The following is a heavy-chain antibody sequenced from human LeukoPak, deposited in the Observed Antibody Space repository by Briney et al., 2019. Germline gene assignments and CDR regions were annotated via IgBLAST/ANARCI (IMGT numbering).Heavy chain of an antibody. CDR1: GYTFTSYG. D-gene: IGHD3-10*01. V-gene: IGHV1-18*01. J-gene: IGHJ4*02. CDR2: ICAYNGNT. CDR3: ARDASGYYGSGSSDHFDY. Sequence: ASVKVSCKASGYTFTSYGISWVRQAPGQGLEWMGWICAYNGNTNYAQKFQGRVTMTRDMSTSTVYMELSSLRSEDTAVYYCARDASGYYGSGSSDHFDYWGQGTLVTVSS.